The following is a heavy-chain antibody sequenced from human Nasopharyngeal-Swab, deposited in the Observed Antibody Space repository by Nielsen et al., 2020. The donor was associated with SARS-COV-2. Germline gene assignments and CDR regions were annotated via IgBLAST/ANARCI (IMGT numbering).Heavy chain of an antibody. CDR2: IYTSGST. J-gene: IGHJ4*02. V-gene: IGHV4-61*02. CDR1: GGSISSGSYY. CDR3: AREGSSWYKFDY. Sequence: SETLSLTCTVSGGSISSGSYYWSWIRQPAGKGLEWIGRIYTSGSTNYNPSLKSRVTISVDTSKNQFSLKLSSVTAAATAVYYCAREGSSWYKFDYWGQGTLVTVSS. D-gene: IGHD6-13*01.